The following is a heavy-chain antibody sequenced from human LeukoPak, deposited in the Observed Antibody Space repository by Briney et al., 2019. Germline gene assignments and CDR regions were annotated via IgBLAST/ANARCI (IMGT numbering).Heavy chain of an antibody. Sequence: SETLSLTCAVYGGSFSGYYWSWIRQPPGKGLEWIGEINHSGSTNYNPSLKSRVTVSVDTSKNQFSLKLSSVTAADTAVYYCARSRARPNYYYYYMDVWGKGTTVTVS. V-gene: IGHV4-34*01. D-gene: IGHD6-6*01. CDR1: GGSFSGYY. CDR3: ARSRARPNYYYYYMDV. CDR2: INHSGST. J-gene: IGHJ6*03.